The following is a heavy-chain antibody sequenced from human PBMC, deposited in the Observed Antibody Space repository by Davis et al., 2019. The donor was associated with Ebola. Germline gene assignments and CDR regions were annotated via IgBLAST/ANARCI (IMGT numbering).Heavy chain of an antibody. D-gene: IGHD6-13*01. CDR2: ISDSSTTI. Sequence: GGSLRLSCAASGFTFSAYSMNWVRQAPGKGLEWVSYISDSSTTIYYADSVKGRFTISRDNSKNTLYLQMNSLRAEDTAIYYCTRDKLGLNGMDVWGKGTTVTVSS. CDR3: TRDKLGLNGMDV. CDR1: GFTFSAYS. J-gene: IGHJ6*04. V-gene: IGHV3-48*01.